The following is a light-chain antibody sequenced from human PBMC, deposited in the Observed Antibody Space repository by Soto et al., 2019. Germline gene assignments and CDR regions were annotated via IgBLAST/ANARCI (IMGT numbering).Light chain of an antibody. CDR3: SSYTGSNNWV. CDR1: SSDVGGYKH. V-gene: IGLV2-8*01. Sequence: QSALTQPPSASGSPGQSVTISCTGTSSDVGGYKHVSWYQQHPGKAPKLMIYEVSRRPSGVPDRFSGSKSDNTASLTVSGLQAEDEADYYCSSYTGSNNWVFGGGTKLTVL. CDR2: EVS. J-gene: IGLJ3*02.